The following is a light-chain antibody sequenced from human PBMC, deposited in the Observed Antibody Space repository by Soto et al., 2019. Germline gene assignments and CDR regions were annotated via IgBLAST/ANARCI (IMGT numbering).Light chain of an antibody. CDR2: AAS. Sequence: DIQLTQSPSFLSASVGDRVTITCRASQGISSYLAWYQQKPGKAPKLLIYAASSLQSGVPSRFSGSGSGTEFTLTISSLQPEDFPTYYCQQLNSYPRLTFGPGTKVDIK. CDR1: QGISSY. CDR3: QQLNSYPRLT. J-gene: IGKJ3*01. V-gene: IGKV1-9*01.